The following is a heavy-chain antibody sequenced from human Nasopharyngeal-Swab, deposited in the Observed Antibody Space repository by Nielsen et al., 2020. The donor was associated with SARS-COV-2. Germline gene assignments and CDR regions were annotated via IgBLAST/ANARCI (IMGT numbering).Heavy chain of an antibody. J-gene: IGHJ4*02. CDR3: ARDLSYYSASLDY. V-gene: IGHV1-69*13. D-gene: IGHD1-26*01. CDR1: GGTFSSYA. Sequence: SVKVSCKASGGTFSSYAISWVRQAPGQGLEWMGGIIPIFGTANYAQKFQGRVTITADESTSTAYMELRSLRSDDTAVYYCARDLSYYSASLDYWGQGTLVTVSS. CDR2: IIPIFGTA.